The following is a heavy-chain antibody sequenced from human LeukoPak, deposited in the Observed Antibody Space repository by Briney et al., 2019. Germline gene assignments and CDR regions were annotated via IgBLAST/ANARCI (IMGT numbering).Heavy chain of an antibody. Sequence: GGSLRLSCAASGFTFSSYSMNWVRQAPGKGLEWVSSISSSSSYIYYADSVKGRFTISRDNAKNSLYLQMNSLRAEDTAVYYCARLFGPTSDYYYMDVWGKGTTVTVSS. J-gene: IGHJ6*03. CDR1: GFTFSSYS. CDR2: ISSSSSYI. CDR3: ARLFGPTSDYYYMDV. D-gene: IGHD3-10*01. V-gene: IGHV3-21*01.